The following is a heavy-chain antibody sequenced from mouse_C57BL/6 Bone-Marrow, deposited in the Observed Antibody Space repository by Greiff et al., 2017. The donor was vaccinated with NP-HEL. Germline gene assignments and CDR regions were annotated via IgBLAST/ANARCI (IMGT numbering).Heavy chain of an antibody. CDR1: GFSLTSYG. J-gene: IGHJ2*01. V-gene: IGHV2-2*01. Sequence: VMLVESGPGLVQPSQSLSITCTVSGFSLTSYGVHWVRQSPGKGLEWLGVIWSGGSTAYNAAFISRLSISKDNSKSQVFFKMNSLQADDTAIYYCARTRGLRLDYWGQGTTLTVSS. CDR3: ARTRGLRLDY. D-gene: IGHD2-4*01. CDR2: IWSGGST.